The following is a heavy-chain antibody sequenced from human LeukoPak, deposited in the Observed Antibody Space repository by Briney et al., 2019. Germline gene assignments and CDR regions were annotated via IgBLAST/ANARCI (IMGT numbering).Heavy chain of an antibody. D-gene: IGHD2-21*02. V-gene: IGHV5-51*01. CDR1: GYSFTSYW. J-gene: IGHJ4*02. CDR3: ARHIVVVTAMGPPDY. CDR2: IYPGDSDT. Sequence: GESLQISCKGSGYSFTSYWIGWVRQLPGKGLEWMGIIYPGDSDTRYSPSFQGQVTISADKSISTAYLQWSSLKASDTAMYYCARHIVVVTAMGPPDYWGQGTLVTVSS.